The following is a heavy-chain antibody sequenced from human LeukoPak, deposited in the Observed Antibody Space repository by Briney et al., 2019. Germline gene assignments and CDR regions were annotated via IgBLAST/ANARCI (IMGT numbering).Heavy chain of an antibody. CDR2: ISSNGGNT. CDR3: VKDLIGTYSFEY. CDR1: GFSFSTYT. J-gene: IGHJ4*02. D-gene: IGHD1-26*01. V-gene: IGHV3-64D*09. Sequence: PGGSLRLSCSASGFSFSTYTMHWVRQAPGKGLECASSISSNGGNTFYADSVKGRFTISRDNSKNTLYLQMSSLRAEDTAVYYCVKDLIGTYSFEYWGQGTLVTVSS.